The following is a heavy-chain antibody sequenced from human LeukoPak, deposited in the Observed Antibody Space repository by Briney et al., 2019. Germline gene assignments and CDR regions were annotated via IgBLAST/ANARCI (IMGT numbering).Heavy chain of an antibody. V-gene: IGHV4-59*13. CDR3: ARVLGPHYDILTGYRRYYFDY. J-gene: IGHJ4*02. CDR2: IYYSGST. Sequence: SETLSLTGTVSGGSISSYYWSWIRQPPGKGLEWIGYIYYSGSTNYNPSLKSRVTISVDTSKNQFSLKLSSVTAADTAVYYCARVLGPHYDILTGYRRYYFDYWGQGTLVTVSS. CDR1: GGSISSYY. D-gene: IGHD3-9*01.